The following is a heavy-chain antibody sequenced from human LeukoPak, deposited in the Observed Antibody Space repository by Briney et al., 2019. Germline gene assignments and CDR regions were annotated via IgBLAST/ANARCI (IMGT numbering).Heavy chain of an antibody. D-gene: IGHD3-10*01. CDR1: GFTFSSYS. V-gene: IGHV3-21*01. CDR2: ISSSSSYI. J-gene: IGHJ4*02. CDR3: AKDGQLLWFGELLH. Sequence: GGSLRLSCAASGFTFSSYSMNWVRQAPGKGLEWVSSISSSSSYIYYADSVKGRCTISRDNSKKTVYLQMNSLRTEDTAVYYCAKDGQLLWFGELLHWGQGTLVTVSS.